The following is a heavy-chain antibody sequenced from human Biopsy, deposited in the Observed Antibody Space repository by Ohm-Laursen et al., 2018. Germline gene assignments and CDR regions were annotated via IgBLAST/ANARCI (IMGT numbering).Heavy chain of an antibody. CDR2: FAPENGKT. Sequence: ASVKVSCKVSGYAVTELSMHWVRQAPGNGLEWMGGFAPENGKTIYAQKFQGRVTMTEDTSTDTAYMELSSLRSEDTAVYYCAADINVWNVNYWGQGTQVTVS. J-gene: IGHJ4*02. CDR1: GYAVTELS. V-gene: IGHV1-24*01. CDR3: AADINVWNVNY. D-gene: IGHD1-1*01.